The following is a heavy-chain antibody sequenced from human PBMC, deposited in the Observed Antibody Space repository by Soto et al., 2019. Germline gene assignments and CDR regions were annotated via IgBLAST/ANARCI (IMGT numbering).Heavy chain of an antibody. CDR2: INHSGST. J-gene: IGHJ4*02. CDR1: GGSFSGYY. Sequence: PSDTLSLTCAVYGGSFSGYYWSRIRQPPGKGLEWIGEINHSGSTNYNPSLKSRVTISVDMSKNQFSLKLSSVTAADTAVYYCGRGSPILTGYDYWGQGTLVTVSS. CDR3: GRGSPILTGYDY. D-gene: IGHD3-9*01. V-gene: IGHV4-34*01.